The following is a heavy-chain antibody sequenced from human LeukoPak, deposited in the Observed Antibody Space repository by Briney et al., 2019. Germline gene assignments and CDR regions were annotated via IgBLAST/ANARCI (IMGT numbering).Heavy chain of an antibody. V-gene: IGHV3-21*01. J-gene: IGHJ4*02. CDR2: ISVRSNYI. Sequence: GGSLRLSCLASGYTFSSYSINWVRQAPGKGLEWVSSISVRSNYIYYADSVRGRFRISRADARDSLYLQMNSLRAEDTAVYYCVRLRRNSDSSGFYYYYDFWGQGTLVTVSS. D-gene: IGHD3-22*01. CDR3: VRLRRNSDSSGFYYYYDF. CDR1: GYTFSSYS.